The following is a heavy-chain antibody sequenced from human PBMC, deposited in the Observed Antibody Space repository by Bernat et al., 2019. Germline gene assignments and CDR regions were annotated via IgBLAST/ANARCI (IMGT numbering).Heavy chain of an antibody. D-gene: IGHD6-13*01. Sequence: VQLVESGGGVVQPGRSLRLSCAASGFTFSSYSMNWVRQAPGKGLEWVSSISSSSSYIYYADSVKGRFTISRDNAKNSLYLQMNSLRAEDTAVYYCARDLSGYSSSWYSYYYYYGMDVWGQGTTVTVSS. J-gene: IGHJ6*02. CDR1: GFTFSSYS. CDR2: ISSSSSYI. CDR3: ARDLSGYSSSWYSYYYYYGMDV. V-gene: IGHV3-21*01.